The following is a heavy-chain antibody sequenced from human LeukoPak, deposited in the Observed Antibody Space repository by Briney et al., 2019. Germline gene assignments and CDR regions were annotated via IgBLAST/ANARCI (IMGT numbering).Heavy chain of an antibody. D-gene: IGHD5-24*01. J-gene: IGHJ2*01. CDR1: GGSISSYY. CDR3: ARDRGLRWLHQHWYFDL. CDR2: IYYSGST. Sequence: SETLSLTCTVSGGSISSYYWSWIRQPPGKGLEWIGYIYYSGSTNYNPSLKSRVTISVDTSKNQFSLKLSSVTAADTAVYYCARDRGLRWLHQHWYFDLWGRGTLVTVSS. V-gene: IGHV4-59*01.